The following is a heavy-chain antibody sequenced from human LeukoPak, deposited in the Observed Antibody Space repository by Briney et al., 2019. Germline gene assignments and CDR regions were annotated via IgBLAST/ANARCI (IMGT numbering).Heavy chain of an antibody. CDR3: AKRGYSYGSDY. V-gene: IGHV3-30*18. CDR1: GFTFSSYG. J-gene: IGHJ4*02. Sequence: HSGGSLRLSCAASGFTFSSYGMHWVRQAPGKGLEWVAVISYDGSNKYYADSMKGRFTISRDNSKNTLYLQMNSLRAEGTAVYYCAKRGYSYGSDYWGQGTLVTVSS. CDR2: ISYDGSNK. D-gene: IGHD5-18*01.